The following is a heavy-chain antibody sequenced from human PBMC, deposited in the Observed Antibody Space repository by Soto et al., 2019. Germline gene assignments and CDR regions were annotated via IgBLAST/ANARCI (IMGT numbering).Heavy chain of an antibody. V-gene: IGHV4-39*01. Sequence: SETLSLTCTVSGGSISSSSYYWGWIRQPPGKGLEWIGSIYYSGSTYYNPSLKSRVTISVDTSKNQFSLKLSSVTAADTAVYYCARHASEYSGYDYYYGMDVWGQGTTVTVSS. D-gene: IGHD1-26*01. CDR2: IYYSGST. CDR1: GGSISSSSYY. J-gene: IGHJ6*02. CDR3: ARHASEYSGYDYYYGMDV.